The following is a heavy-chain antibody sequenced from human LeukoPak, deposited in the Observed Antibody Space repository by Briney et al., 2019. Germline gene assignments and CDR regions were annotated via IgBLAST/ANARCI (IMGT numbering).Heavy chain of an antibody. Sequence: RGSPRLSSSASGFTVNTYNMNWVRQATPKGLEWVSCSSSRGNKYYAYSVNGRFTTSRDNGKSSLFLEMNSLRDEDTAVYYCARGPSSSSWSRFDPWGQGTLVTVSS. V-gene: IGHV3-48*02. J-gene: IGHJ5*02. CDR1: GFTVNTYN. CDR3: ARGPSSSSWSRFDP. CDR2: SSSRGNK. D-gene: IGHD6-13*01.